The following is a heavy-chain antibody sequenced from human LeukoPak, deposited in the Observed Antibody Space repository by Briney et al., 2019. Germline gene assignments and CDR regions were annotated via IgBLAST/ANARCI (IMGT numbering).Heavy chain of an antibody. Sequence: ASVKVSCKASGYTFTGYYMHWVRQAPGQGLEWMGWINPNSGGTNYAQKFQGRVTMTRDTSISTSYMELSRLRSDDTAVYYCATDCTHQLLSMPYNWFDPWGQGTLVTVSS. D-gene: IGHD2-2*01. J-gene: IGHJ5*02. V-gene: IGHV1-2*02. CDR1: GYTFTGYY. CDR3: ATDCTHQLLSMPYNWFDP. CDR2: INPNSGGT.